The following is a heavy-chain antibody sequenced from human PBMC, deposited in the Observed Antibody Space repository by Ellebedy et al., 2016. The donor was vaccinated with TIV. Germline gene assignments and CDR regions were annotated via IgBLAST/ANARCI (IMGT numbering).Heavy chain of an antibody. D-gene: IGHD6-19*01. CDR3: ARTIAVAGTFSFDY. V-gene: IGHV4-59*01. Sequence: GSLRLSCTVSGGSISNYYWSWIRQPPGKGLEWIGYIFYSGSTHYNPSLKSRVTISVDTSKNQFSLKRSSVTAADTAMYFCARTIAVAGTFSFDYWGQGTLVTVSS. CDR2: IFYSGST. J-gene: IGHJ4*02. CDR1: GGSISNYY.